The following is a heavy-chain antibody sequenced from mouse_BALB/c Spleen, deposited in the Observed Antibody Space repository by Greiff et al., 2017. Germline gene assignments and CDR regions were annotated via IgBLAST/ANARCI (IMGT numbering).Heavy chain of an antibody. D-gene: IGHD2-1*01. CDR2: IYPGSGST. J-gene: IGHJ3*01. CDR3: TRENYGNSWFAY. CDR1: GYTFTSYW. Sequence: LKQPGSELVRPGASVKLSCKASGYTFTSYWMHWVKQRHGQGLEWIGNIYPGSGSTNYDEKFKSKGTLTVDTSSSTAYMHLSSLTSEDSAVYYCTRENYGNSWFAYWGQGTLVTVSA. V-gene: IGHV1S22*01.